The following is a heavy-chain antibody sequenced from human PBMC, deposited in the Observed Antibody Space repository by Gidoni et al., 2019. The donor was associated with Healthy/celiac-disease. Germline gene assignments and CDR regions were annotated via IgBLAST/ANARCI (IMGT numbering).Heavy chain of an antibody. CDR1: GYTFTSYG. V-gene: IGHV1-18*04. CDR3: ARVAGQQLLYYYYYYMDV. J-gene: IGHJ6*03. D-gene: IGHD6-13*01. Sequence: VQLVQSGAEVKKPGASVKVSCKASGYTFTSYGISWVRQAPGQGLEWMGWISAYNGNTNYAQKLQGRVTMTTDTSTSTAYMELRSLRSDDTAVYYCARVAGQQLLYYYYYYMDVWGKGTTVTVSS. CDR2: ISAYNGNT.